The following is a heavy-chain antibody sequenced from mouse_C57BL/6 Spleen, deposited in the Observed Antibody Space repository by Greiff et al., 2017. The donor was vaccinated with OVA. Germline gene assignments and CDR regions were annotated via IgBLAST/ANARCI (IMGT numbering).Heavy chain of an antibody. CDR3: ARKGIIYDGYYPFAY. V-gene: IGHV1-55*01. CDR1: GYTFTSYW. D-gene: IGHD2-3*01. J-gene: IGHJ3*01. CDR2: IYPGSGST. Sequence: VQLQQPGAELVKPGASVKMSCKASGYTFTSYWITWVKQRPGQGLEWIGDIYPGSGSTNYNEKFKSKATLTVDTSSSTAYMQLSSLTSEDSAVYYCARKGIIYDGYYPFAYWGQGTLVTVSA.